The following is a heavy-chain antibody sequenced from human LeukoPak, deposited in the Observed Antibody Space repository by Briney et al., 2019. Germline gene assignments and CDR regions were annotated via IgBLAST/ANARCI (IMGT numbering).Heavy chain of an antibody. Sequence: PSETLSLTCAVYGGSFSSYYWGWIRQPPGKGLEWIGSIYYSGSTYYNPSLKSRVTISVDTSKNQFSLKLSSVTAADTAVYYCARQGPIRYYYDSSGAPYFDYWGQGTLVTVSS. CDR3: ARQGPIRYYYDSSGAPYFDY. CDR1: GGSFSSYY. CDR2: IYYSGST. J-gene: IGHJ4*02. D-gene: IGHD3-22*01. V-gene: IGHV4-39*01.